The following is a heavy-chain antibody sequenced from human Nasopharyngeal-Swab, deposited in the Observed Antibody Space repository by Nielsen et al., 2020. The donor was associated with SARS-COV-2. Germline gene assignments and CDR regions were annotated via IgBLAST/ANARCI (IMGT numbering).Heavy chain of an antibody. CDR3: AGKYTHGWYRF. Sequence: GESLKISCEASGFTVSSNYMSWVRQAPGKGLEWVSVIYSDGSTSYADSVKGRFTISRDKSKNTLYLQMNSLRTEDTAVYYCAGKYTHGWYRFWGQGTLVTVSS. D-gene: IGHD6-19*01. CDR2: IYSDGST. CDR1: GFTVSSNY. V-gene: IGHV3-53*01. J-gene: IGHJ4*02.